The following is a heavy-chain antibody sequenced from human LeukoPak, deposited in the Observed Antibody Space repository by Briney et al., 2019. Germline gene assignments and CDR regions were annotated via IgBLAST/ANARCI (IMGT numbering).Heavy chain of an antibody. CDR3: ARGDYGSGTYLWGS. Sequence: ETLSLTCAVYGGSFSGYYWSWIRQPPGKGLEWIGEINHSGSTNYNPSLKSRVTISVDTSKNQFSLKLTSVTAADTAVYYCARGDYGSGTYLWGSWGQGILVTVSP. D-gene: IGHD3-10*01. V-gene: IGHV4-34*01. CDR2: INHSGST. J-gene: IGHJ5*02. CDR1: GGSFSGYY.